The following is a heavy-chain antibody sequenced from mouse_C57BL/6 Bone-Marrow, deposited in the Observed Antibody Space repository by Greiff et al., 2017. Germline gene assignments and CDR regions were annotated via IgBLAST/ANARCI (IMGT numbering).Heavy chain of an antibody. Sequence: EVKLVESGGGLVQPGGSLKLSCAASGFTFSDYYMYWVRQTPEKRLEWVAYISNGGGSTYYPDTVKGRFTISRDNAKNTLYLQMSRLKSEDTAMYYCARRDFYYYGSSWYFDGWGTGTTVTVSS. V-gene: IGHV5-12*01. CDR1: GFTFSDYY. CDR3: ARRDFYYYGSSWYFDG. D-gene: IGHD1-1*01. CDR2: ISNGGGST. J-gene: IGHJ1*03.